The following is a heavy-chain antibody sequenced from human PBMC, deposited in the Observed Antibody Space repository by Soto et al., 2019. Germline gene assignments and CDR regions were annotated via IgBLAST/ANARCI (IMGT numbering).Heavy chain of an antibody. V-gene: IGHV3-30*18. CDR3: AKAELLWFGESLGYYGMDV. CDR2: ISYDGSNK. J-gene: IGHJ6*02. Sequence: QVQLVESGGGVVQPGRSLRLSCAASGFTFSSYGMHWVRQAPGKGLEWVAVISYDGSNKYYADSVKGRFTISRDNSKNALYLQMNSLSAEHTAVYYCAKAELLWFGESLGYYGMDVWGQGTTVTVSS. CDR1: GFTFSSYG. D-gene: IGHD3-10*01.